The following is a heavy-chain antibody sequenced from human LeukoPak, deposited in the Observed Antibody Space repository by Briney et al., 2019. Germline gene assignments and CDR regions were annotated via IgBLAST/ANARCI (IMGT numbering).Heavy chain of an antibody. V-gene: IGHV4-39*01. D-gene: IGHD1-26*01. CDR3: ARCSVLGGYYFGY. Sequence: SETLSLTCTVSGGSISSSSSYWGWIRQSPGKGLEWIGNIYYSGSTYYNPSLKSRVTISVDTSKNQFSLKLSSVTAADTAVYYRARCSVLGGYYFGYWGQGTLVTVSS. J-gene: IGHJ4*02. CDR2: IYYSGST. CDR1: GGSISSSSSY.